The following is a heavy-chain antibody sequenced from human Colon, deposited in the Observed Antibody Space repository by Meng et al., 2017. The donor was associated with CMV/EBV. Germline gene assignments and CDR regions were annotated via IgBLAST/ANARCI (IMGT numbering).Heavy chain of an antibody. CDR1: GFNFNSYG. Sequence: GESLKISCAASGFNFNSYGMHWVRQAPGKGLQWVAFIRFDGKDQYYSDSVKGRFTISRDNAMSTLYLQMDGPRPDDTAVYYCAKREASASLDYWGQGTLVTVSS. V-gene: IGHV3-30*02. D-gene: IGHD1-26*01. J-gene: IGHJ4*02. CDR2: IRFDGKDQ. CDR3: AKREASASLDY.